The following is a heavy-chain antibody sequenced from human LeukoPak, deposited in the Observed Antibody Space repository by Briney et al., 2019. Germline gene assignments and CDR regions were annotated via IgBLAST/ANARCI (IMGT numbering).Heavy chain of an antibody. D-gene: IGHD3-22*01. CDR2: INHSGST. Sequence: SETLSLTCTVSGGSISSYYWSWIRQPPGKGLEWIGEINHSGSTNYNPSLKSRVTISVDTSKNQFSLKLSSVTAADTAVYYCARAPYYYDRYWYFDLWGRGTLVTVSS. J-gene: IGHJ2*01. CDR3: ARAPYYYDRYWYFDL. V-gene: IGHV4-34*01. CDR1: GGSISSYY.